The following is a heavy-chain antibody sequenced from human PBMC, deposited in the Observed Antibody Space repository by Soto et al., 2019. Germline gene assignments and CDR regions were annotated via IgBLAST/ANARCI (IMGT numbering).Heavy chain of an antibody. CDR2: INHSGST. CDR1: GGSFSGYY. CDR3: ARRGVAARRPSWEGIDY. D-gene: IGHD6-6*01. Sequence: SETLSLTCAVYGGSFSGYYWSWIRQPPGKGLEWIGEINHSGSTNYNPSLKSRVTISVDTSKNQFSLKLSSVTAADTAVYYCARRGVAARRPSWEGIDYWGQGTLVTVSS. V-gene: IGHV4-34*01. J-gene: IGHJ4*02.